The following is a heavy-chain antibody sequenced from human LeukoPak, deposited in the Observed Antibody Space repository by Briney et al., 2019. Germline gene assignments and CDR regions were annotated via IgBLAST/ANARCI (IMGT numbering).Heavy chain of an antibody. CDR1: GFTFSSYE. Sequence: GGSLRLSCAASGFTFSSYEMNWVRQAPGKGLGWVSYISSSSSTIYYANSVKSRFTIFRDNAKNSLYLQMNSLRAEDTAVYYCAELGITMIGGVWGKGTTVTISS. V-gene: IGHV3-48*03. J-gene: IGHJ6*04. CDR2: ISSSSSTI. CDR3: AELGITMIGGV. D-gene: IGHD3-10*02.